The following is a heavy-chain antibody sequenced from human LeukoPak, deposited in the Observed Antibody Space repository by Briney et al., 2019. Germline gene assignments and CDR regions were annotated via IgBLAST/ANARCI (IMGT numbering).Heavy chain of an antibody. CDR1: GFTFSSYW. D-gene: IGHD2-8*01. V-gene: IGHV3-7*01. CDR2: IKQDGSEK. J-gene: IGHJ4*02. Sequence: GGSLRLSCAASGFTFSSYWMSWVRQAPGKGLEWVANIKQDGSEKYYVDSVKGRFTISRDNPKNALYLQMNSLRAEDTAVYYCAKGGCTNGVCYNDYWGQGTLVTVSS. CDR3: AKGGCTNGVCYNDY.